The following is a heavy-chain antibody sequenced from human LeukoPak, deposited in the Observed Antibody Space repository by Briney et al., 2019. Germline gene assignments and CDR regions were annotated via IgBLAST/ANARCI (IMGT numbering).Heavy chain of an antibody. CDR3: ARSGGASYYFDY. J-gene: IGHJ4*02. CDR1: GFTFSSYS. V-gene: IGHV3-21*01. D-gene: IGHD2-15*01. CDR2: ITRSSSYI. Sequence: PGGSLRLSCAASGFTFSSYSMNWVRQAPGKGLQWVSSITRSSSYIYCADSVKGRFTISRDNAKNSLYLQMNSLRAEDTAVYYCARSGGASYYFDYWGQGTLVTVSS.